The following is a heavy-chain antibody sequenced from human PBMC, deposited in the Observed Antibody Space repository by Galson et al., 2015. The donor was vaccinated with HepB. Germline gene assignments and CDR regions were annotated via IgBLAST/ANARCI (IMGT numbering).Heavy chain of an antibody. J-gene: IGHJ4*02. V-gene: IGHV1-69*13. CDR1: GGTFSSYA. CDR2: IIPIFGIA. D-gene: IGHD4-17*01. Sequence: AVKVSCKASGGTFSSYAMSWERQAPGQGLEWMGGIIPIFGIANYAQKFQGRVTITADESTSTAYMELRSLRADDTAVYYCARVFGDYSLDYWGQGTLVTVSS. CDR3: ARVFGDYSLDY.